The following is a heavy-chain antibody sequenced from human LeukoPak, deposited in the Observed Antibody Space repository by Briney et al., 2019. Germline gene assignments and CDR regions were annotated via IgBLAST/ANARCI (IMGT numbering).Heavy chain of an antibody. CDR2: ISGSGSNT. CDR3: AKSQREACCYGMDV. CDR1: GFTFSNYA. D-gene: IGHD1-26*01. Sequence: GGSLRLSCTASGFTFSNYAMNWVRRAPGKGLEWVSAISGSGSNTYYTDSVKDRFTITRDNSKNSLYLQMNSLRPKDTAVYYCAKSQREACCYGMDVLGQGTTVTVS. V-gene: IGHV3-23*01. J-gene: IGHJ6*02.